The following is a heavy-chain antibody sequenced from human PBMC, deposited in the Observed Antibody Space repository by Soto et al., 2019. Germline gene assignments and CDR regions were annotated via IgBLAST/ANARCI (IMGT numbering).Heavy chain of an antibody. J-gene: IGHJ4*02. D-gene: IGHD2-2*01. CDR3: AKATSTSGATFDY. CDR2: ISDRGGST. V-gene: IGHV3-23*01. CDR1: GFTFSNFA. Sequence: EVQLLESGGGLVQPGGSLRLSCAASGFTFSNFAMNWVRQAPGKGLEWVSGISDRGGSTYYAGSVKGRFTLSRDNSKNTLVLQMNSLRAEDTAVYYGAKATSTSGATFDYWGQGILVTVSS.